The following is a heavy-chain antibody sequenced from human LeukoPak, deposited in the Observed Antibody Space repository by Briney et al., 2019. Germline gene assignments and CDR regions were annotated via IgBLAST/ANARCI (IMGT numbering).Heavy chain of an antibody. CDR2: INSDGSST. CDR1: GLTFSSYW. J-gene: IGHJ3*02. V-gene: IGHV3-74*01. D-gene: IGHD1-26*01. CDR3: AREGGADWAFDI. Sequence: GGSLRLSCAASGLTFSSYWTHWVRQAPGKGLVWVSRINSDGSSTSYADSVRGRFTISRDNAKNTLYLQMNSLRAEDTAVYYCAREGGADWAFDIWGQGTMVTVSS.